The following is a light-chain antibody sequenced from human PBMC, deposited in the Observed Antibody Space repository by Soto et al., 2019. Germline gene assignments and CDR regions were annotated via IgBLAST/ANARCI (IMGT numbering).Light chain of an antibody. V-gene: IGKV3-20*01. CDR1: QSLGSGY. CDR2: AAS. J-gene: IGKJ1*01. Sequence: EIVLTKATGTLSRSQGRRATLSCRASQSLGSGYLAWYQQKPGQAPRILIYAASTRATGIPYRFSGSGSGTDFSLTISSLEPEDFAVYYCQQYDTSPRTFGQGTKVDIK. CDR3: QQYDTSPRT.